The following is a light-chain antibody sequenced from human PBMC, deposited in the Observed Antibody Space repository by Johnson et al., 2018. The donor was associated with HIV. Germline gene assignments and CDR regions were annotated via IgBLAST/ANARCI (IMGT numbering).Light chain of an antibody. V-gene: IGLV1-51*02. J-gene: IGLJ1*01. CDR2: ENN. Sequence: QSVLTQPPSVSAAPGQKVTISCSGSSSNIGNNYVSWYQQLPGTAPKLLIYENNKRPSGIPDRFSGSKSGTSATLAITGLQTGDEADYYCGAWYNSLSGTSYVFGTGTKVTVL. CDR1: SSNIGNNY. CDR3: GAWYNSLSGTSYV.